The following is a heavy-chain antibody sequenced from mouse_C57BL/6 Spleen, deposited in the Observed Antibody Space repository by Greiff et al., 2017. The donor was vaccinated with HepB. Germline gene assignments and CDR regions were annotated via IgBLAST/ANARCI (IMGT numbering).Heavy chain of an antibody. D-gene: IGHD1-1*02. Sequence: QVQLQQPGAELVKPGASVKLSCKASGYTFTSYWMHWVKQRPGQGLEWIGMIHPNSGSTNYNEKFKSKATLTVDKSSSTAYMQLSSLTSEDAAVYYCARRIGGYYLDYWGQGTTLTVSS. V-gene: IGHV1-64*01. J-gene: IGHJ2*01. CDR3: ARRIGGYYLDY. CDR1: GYTFTSYW. CDR2: IHPNSGST.